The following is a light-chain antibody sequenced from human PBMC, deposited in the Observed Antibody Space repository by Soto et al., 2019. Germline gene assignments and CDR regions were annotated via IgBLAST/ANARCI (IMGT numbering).Light chain of an antibody. Sequence: EVVMTQSPATLSLSPVEGSTPSCVSSQRIVDTFSWYQQKPGQTPSLLIYDTSTRATGVPARFSGSRSGTELTLPINSLQSEDFAVYYCQRYNNWPLTFGGGTKV. J-gene: IGKJ4*01. CDR2: DTS. CDR3: QRYNNWPLT. CDR1: QRIVDT. V-gene: IGKV3-15*01.